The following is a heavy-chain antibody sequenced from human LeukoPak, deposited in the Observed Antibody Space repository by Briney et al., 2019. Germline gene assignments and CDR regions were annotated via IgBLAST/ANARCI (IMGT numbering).Heavy chain of an antibody. V-gene: IGHV3-7*01. CDR2: IKQDGSER. CDR3: ARDVGWELPPAFDY. J-gene: IGHJ4*02. Sequence: PGGSLRLPCAASGFTFTSYWMSWVRQAPGKGLEWVAIIKQDGSERYYVDSVKGRFTISRANANNSLYLQMNSLRAEDTAVYYCARDVGWELPPAFDYWGQGTLVTVSS. CDR1: GFTFTSYW. D-gene: IGHD1-26*01.